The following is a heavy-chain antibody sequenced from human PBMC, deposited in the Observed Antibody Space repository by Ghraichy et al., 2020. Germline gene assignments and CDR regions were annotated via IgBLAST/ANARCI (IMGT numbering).Heavy chain of an antibody. Sequence: GGSLRLSCAASGFTVSSNYMSWVRQAPGKGLEWVSVIYSGGSTYYADSVKGRFTISRDNSKSTVYLQMNSLRVEDTAVYYCARDGGARGYYGMDVWGQGTTVTVSS. J-gene: IGHJ6*02. D-gene: IGHD3-16*01. CDR1: GFTVSSNY. CDR3: ARDGGARGYYGMDV. V-gene: IGHV3-53*01. CDR2: IYSGGST.